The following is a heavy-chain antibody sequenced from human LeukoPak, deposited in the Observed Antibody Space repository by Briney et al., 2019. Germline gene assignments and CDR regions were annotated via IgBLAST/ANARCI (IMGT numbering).Heavy chain of an antibody. Sequence: SGGSLRLSCAASGFIFSNAWMSWVRQAPGKGLEWVGRIKNQIDGATTDYAAPVKGRFAISRDDSKNTLYLQMYSLKAEDTAVYYCTAVVTTTPGWYFDLWGRGTLVTVSS. CDR2: IKNQIDGATT. D-gene: IGHD2-21*02. V-gene: IGHV3-15*01. CDR1: GFIFSNAW. CDR3: TAVVTTTPGWYFDL. J-gene: IGHJ2*01.